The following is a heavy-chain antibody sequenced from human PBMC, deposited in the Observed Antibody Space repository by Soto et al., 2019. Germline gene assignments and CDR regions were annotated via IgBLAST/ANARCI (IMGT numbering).Heavy chain of an antibody. V-gene: IGHV1-46*01. CDR2: INPSGGST. CDR1: GYTFTSYY. CDR3: ARDLVVVPAAIGENWFDP. J-gene: IGHJ5*02. D-gene: IGHD2-2*01. Sequence: ASVKVSCKASGYTFTSYYMHWVRQAPGQGLEWMGIINPSGGSTSYAQKFQGRVTMTRDTSTSTVYMELSSLRSEDTAVYYCARDLVVVPAAIGENWFDPWGQGTLVTVSS.